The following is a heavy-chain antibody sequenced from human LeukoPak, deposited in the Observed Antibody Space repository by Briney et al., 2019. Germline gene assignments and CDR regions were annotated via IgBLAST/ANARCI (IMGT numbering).Heavy chain of an antibody. CDR3: ARRSHCTGGSCPPV. V-gene: IGHV4-39*01. J-gene: IGHJ6*02. CDR2: IYYGGST. D-gene: IGHD2-8*02. Sequence: SETLSLTCTVSGDSMSSSHYYWVWIRQSPGKGLEWIGSIYYGGSTYSNPPLKSRVTISSDTSKNQFSLKLSSVTATDTAVYYCARRSHCTGGSCPPVWGQGTTVTVSS. CDR1: GDSMSSSHYY.